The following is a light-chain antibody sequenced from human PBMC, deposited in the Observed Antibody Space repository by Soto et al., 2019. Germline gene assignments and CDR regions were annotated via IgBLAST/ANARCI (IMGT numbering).Light chain of an antibody. CDR1: QGIRND. Sequence: DIQMTQSPSSLSASVGDRVTITCRASQGIRNDLSWYQQKPGKAPKRLIYAASSLHSGVPSRFSGSASGTEFTLTISSLQPDDFATYYCQQYNSYPWTFGQGTKVDIK. CDR3: QQYNSYPWT. V-gene: IGKV1-17*01. J-gene: IGKJ1*01. CDR2: AAS.